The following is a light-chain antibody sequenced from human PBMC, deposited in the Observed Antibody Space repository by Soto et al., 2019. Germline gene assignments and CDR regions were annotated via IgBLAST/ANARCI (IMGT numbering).Light chain of an antibody. CDR1: QAIDKY. CDR3: QKYNSGAWT. J-gene: IGKJ1*01. V-gene: IGKV1-27*01. Sequence: DIQMTQSPSSLSASVGDRVTVTCRASQAIDKYLAWYQQKPGKVPRPLIHTTSTLQSGVPSRFSGSGSGTSFTLTISSLQPEDVATYYGQKYNSGAWTFGQGTKVEIK. CDR2: TTS.